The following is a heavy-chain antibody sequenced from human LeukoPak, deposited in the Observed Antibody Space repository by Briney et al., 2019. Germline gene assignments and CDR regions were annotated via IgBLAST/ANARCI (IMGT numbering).Heavy chain of an antibody. V-gene: IGHV4-61*02. J-gene: IGHJ4*02. CDR1: GGSISSGSYY. D-gene: IGHD6-19*01. Sequence: KPSETLSLTCTVSGGSISSGSYYWSWIRQPAGKGLEWIGRIYTSGSTNYNPSLKSRVTISVDTSKNQFSLKLSSVTAADTAVYYCARGDHGSGWYRVGPWRPYYFDYWGQGTLVTVSS. CDR2: IYTSGST. CDR3: ARGDHGSGWYRVGPWRPYYFDY.